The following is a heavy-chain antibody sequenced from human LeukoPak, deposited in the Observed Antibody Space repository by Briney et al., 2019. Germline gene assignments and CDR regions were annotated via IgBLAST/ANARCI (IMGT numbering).Heavy chain of an antibody. V-gene: IGHV3-30*18. J-gene: IGHJ4*02. CDR1: GFTFSSYG. CDR2: ISYDGSNK. Sequence: GGSLRLSCAASGFTFSSYGMHWVRQAPGKGLEWVAVISYDGSNKYYADSVKGRFTISRDNSKNTLYLQMNSLRAEDTAVYYCAKGRRREMATIEFGYWGQGTLVTVSS. CDR3: AKGRRREMATIEFGY. D-gene: IGHD5-24*01.